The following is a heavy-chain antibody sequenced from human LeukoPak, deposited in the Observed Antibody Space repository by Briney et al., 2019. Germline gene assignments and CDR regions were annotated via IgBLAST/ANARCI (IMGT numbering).Heavy chain of an antibody. V-gene: IGHV1-69*06. Sequence: GSPVKISCKASGGTFSNYAINWVRQAPGQGLEWMGGITPIFGTANYVHKYKGRVTITADKSTSTAYMELSRLRSEDTATYYCARASSDDTAMATPFAYWGRGTLVIVSS. CDR1: GGTFSNYA. CDR2: ITPIFGTA. D-gene: IGHD5-18*01. CDR3: ARASSDDTAMATPFAY. J-gene: IGHJ4*02.